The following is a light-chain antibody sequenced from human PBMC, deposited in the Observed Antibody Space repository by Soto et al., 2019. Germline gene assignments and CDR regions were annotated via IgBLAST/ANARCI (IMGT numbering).Light chain of an antibody. CDR3: QSYDSSLSV. Sequence: QSALTQPASVSGTPGQSITISCTGSNSDVGIYDFVSWYQHHPGRAPKLIVSEVSHRPSGVSNRFSGSKSGNTASLTISGLQSEDEADYYCQSYDSSLSVFGGGTKVTVL. CDR1: NSDVGIYDF. CDR2: EVS. J-gene: IGLJ3*02. V-gene: IGLV2-14*01.